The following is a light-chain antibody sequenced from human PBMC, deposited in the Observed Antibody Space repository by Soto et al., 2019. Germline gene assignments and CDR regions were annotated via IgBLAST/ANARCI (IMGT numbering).Light chain of an antibody. Sequence: EIVMTQSPATLSVSPGERATLSCRASQSVSSNLACYQQKPGQAPRLLIYGASTTATGIPARFSGSGSGRDFTLTISSLQSEYFAVYYCHQYNNWPPYTFGQGTKLEIK. CDR1: QSVSSN. CDR2: GAS. J-gene: IGKJ2*01. V-gene: IGKV3-15*01. CDR3: HQYNNWPPYT.